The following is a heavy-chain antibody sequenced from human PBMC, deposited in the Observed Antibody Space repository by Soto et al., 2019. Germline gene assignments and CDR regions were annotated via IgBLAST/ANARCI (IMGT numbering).Heavy chain of an antibody. V-gene: IGHV1-18*01. CDR1: GYTFTSYG. CDR3: ARGFLRMARGAAARPAFDY. Sequence: QVQLVQSGAEVKKPGASAKVSCKASGYTFTSYGISWVRQAPGQGLEWMGWISAYNGNTNYAQKLQGRVTMTTDTSTSTAYMELRSLRSDDTAVYYCARGFLRMARGAAARPAFDYWGQGTLVTVSS. CDR2: ISAYNGNT. J-gene: IGHJ4*02. D-gene: IGHD6-6*01.